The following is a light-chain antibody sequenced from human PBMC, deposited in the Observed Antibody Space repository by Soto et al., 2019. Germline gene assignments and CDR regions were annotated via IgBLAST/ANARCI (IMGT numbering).Light chain of an antibody. J-gene: IGKJ1*01. CDR2: LGS. CDR1: QSLLHSNGYNY. Sequence: DIVMTQSPLSLPVTPGEPASISCRSSQSLLHSNGYNYLDWYLQKPGQSPQLLIYLGSNRASGVPDRFSGIGSGTDFTLKISRVEAEDVGVYYCVQALQTPGTFGPGTKVDIK. CDR3: VQALQTPGT. V-gene: IGKV2-28*01.